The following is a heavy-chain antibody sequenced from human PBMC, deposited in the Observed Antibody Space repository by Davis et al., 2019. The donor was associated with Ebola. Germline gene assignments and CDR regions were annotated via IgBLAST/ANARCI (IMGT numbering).Heavy chain of an antibody. J-gene: IGHJ6*02. CDR3: AREKVVTAVYYYYYGMDV. CDR2: IIPILGIA. V-gene: IGHV1-69*04. D-gene: IGHD2-21*02. Sequence: SVKVSCKASGGTFSSYAISWVRQAPGQGLEWMGRIIPILGIANYAQKFQGRVTITADKSTSTVYMELSSLRSEDTAVYYCAREKVVTAVYYYYYGMDVWGQGTTVTVSS. CDR1: GGTFSSYA.